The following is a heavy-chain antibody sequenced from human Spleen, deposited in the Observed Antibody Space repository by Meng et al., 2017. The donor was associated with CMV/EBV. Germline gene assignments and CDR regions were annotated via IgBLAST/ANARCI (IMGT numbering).Heavy chain of an antibody. D-gene: IGHD2-2*01. V-gene: IGHV6-1*01. CDR3: ARDLAETESSTSWHYYYYGMDV. Sequence: TLSLTCAISGDSVSSNSAAWNWIRQSPSRGLEWLGRTYYRSKWYNDYAVSVKSRITINPDTSKNQFSLQLNSVTPEDTAVYYCARDLAETESSTSWHYYYYGMDVWGQGTTVTVSS. CDR1: GDSVSSNSAA. J-gene: IGHJ6*02. CDR2: TYYRSKWYN.